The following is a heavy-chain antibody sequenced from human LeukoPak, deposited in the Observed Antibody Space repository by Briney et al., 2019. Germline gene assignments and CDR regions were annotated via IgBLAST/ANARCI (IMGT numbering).Heavy chain of an antibody. CDR1: GYTFTGYY. V-gene: IGHV1-2*02. CDR3: VRDRPHNWFDP. CDR2: IKPNSGDT. Sequence: ASVKVSCKASGYTFTGYYIHWVRQAPGQGLEWMGLIKPNSGDTKYAQKFQGRVTMTRDTSITTAYMELSSLRSDDTALYYCVRDRPHNWFDPWGQGTLVTVSS. J-gene: IGHJ5*02.